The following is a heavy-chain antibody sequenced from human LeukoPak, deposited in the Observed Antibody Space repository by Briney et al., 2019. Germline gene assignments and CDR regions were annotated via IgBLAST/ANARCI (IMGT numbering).Heavy chain of an antibody. CDR2: VYNSGDA. V-gene: IGHV4-59*11. CDR3: ARDGKKYSGYEPWFDP. Sequence: SETLSLTCTVSGASISSHYWSWIRQPPGKGLEWIGYVYNSGDANYKPSLKSRVTMSIDTSKNQFSLKLSSVTAADTAVYYCARDGKKYSGYEPWFDPWGQGTLVTVSS. D-gene: IGHD5-12*01. CDR1: GASISSHY. J-gene: IGHJ5*02.